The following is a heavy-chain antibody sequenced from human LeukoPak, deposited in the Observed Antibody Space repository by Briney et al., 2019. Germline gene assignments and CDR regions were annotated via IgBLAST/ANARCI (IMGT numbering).Heavy chain of an antibody. CDR2: IYYSGST. D-gene: IGHD5-18*01. J-gene: IGHJ6*03. CDR1: GGSISSYY. Sequence: SETLSLTCTVSGGSISSYYWSWIRQPPGKGLEWIGYIYYSGSTNYNPSLKSRVTISVDTSKYQFSLKLSSVTAADTAVYYCARWGGYSYYYYMDVWGKGTTVTVSS. CDR3: ARWGGYSYYYYMDV. V-gene: IGHV4-59*01.